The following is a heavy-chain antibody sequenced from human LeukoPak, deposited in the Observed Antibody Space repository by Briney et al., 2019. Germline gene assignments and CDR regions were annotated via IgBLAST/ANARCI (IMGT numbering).Heavy chain of an antibody. J-gene: IGHJ4*02. V-gene: IGHV1-2*02. CDR1: GYXFTDYF. CDR3: ARDPGYSSPRGDY. CDR2: INPNSGGT. D-gene: IGHD5-18*01. Sequence: GASVKVSCKASGYXFTDYFMHWVRQAPGQGLEWMGWINPNSGGTHYAQKFQGRVTMTRDTSISTAYMELSRLRSDDTAVYYCARDPGYSSPRGDYWGQGTLVTVSS.